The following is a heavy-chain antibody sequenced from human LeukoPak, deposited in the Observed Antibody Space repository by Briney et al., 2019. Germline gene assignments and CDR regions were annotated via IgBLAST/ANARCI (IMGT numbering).Heavy chain of an antibody. CDR2: IWHDGSNT. CDR3: ARDATQIQVWFDGYSDH. V-gene: IGHV3-33*01. J-gene: IGHJ4*02. Sequence: PGGSLRLSCAASGFTFNTYGMNWVRQAPGKGLEWVAVIWHDGSNTHYADSVKGRFTISRDNSKNTLYLQMNSLRAEDTAAYYCARDATQIQVWFDGYSDHWGQGTLVTVSS. CDR1: GFTFNTYG. D-gene: IGHD2-21*01.